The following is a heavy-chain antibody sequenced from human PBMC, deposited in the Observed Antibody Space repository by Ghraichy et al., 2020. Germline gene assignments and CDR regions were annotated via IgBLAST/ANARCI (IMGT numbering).Heavy chain of an antibody. CDR1: GFTLSNYG. V-gene: IGHV3-30*02. Sequence: GGSLRLSCGASGFTLSNYGMQWVRQAPGKGLEWVSLIVYDGSTKYYADSVKGRFTISRDNSKNTLYLQMSGLRPEDTAMYYCARADDFWGQGTLVSVSS. CDR3: ARADDF. J-gene: IGHJ4*02. CDR2: IVYDGSTK.